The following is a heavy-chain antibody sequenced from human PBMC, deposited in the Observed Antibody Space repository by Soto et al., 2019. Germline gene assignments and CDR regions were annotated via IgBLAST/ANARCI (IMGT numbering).Heavy chain of an antibody. Sequence: QVQLVESGGGVVQPGTSLRLSCVVSGLTFRDSGMHWVRQAPGKGLEWVAVISFDGSERHYRDSVKGRFSISRDNPRKSLNDQMNRRRADDSAGYYCGYGKGVGRYSYVMHVWGAWCTVTVSS. J-gene: IGHJ6*04. CDR3: GYGKGVGRYSYVMHV. V-gene: IGHV3-30*03. CDR1: GLTFRDSG. D-gene: IGHD2-21*01. CDR2: ISFDGSER.